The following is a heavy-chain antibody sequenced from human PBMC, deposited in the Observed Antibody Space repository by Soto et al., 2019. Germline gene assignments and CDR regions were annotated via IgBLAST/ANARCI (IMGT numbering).Heavy chain of an antibody. CDR3: SGVPPNNRGAPLDY. CDR1: GFTFGDYA. CDR2: ITSKRYGGTT. Sequence: PGGSLRLSCIASGFTFGDYAMIWFRQAPGKGLEWVGFITSKRYGGTTEYAASVTGRFSISRDDSKSIAYLQMNSLKTDDTALYYCSGVPPNNRGAPLDYWGQGTLVTVSS. J-gene: IGHJ4*02. D-gene: IGHD3-10*01. V-gene: IGHV3-49*03.